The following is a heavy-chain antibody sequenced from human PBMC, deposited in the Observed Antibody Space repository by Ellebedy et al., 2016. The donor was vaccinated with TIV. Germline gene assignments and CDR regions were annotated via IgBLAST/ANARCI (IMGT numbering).Heavy chain of an antibody. V-gene: IGHV1-18*04. Sequence: AASVKVSCKASGYTFTSYGISWVRQAPGQGLEWMGWISAYNGNTNYAQKLQGRVTMTTDTSTSTAYMELRSLRSDDTAVYYCARGNGYDQDDYGDYAEGWNWYFDLWGRGTLVTVSS. D-gene: IGHD4-17*01. CDR2: ISAYNGNT. CDR1: GYTFTSYG. J-gene: IGHJ2*01. CDR3: ARGNGYDQDDYGDYAEGWNWYFDL.